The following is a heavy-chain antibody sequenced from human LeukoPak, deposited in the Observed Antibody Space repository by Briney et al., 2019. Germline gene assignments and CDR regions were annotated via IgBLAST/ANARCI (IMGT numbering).Heavy chain of an antibody. CDR2: ISYDGSNK. CDR3: AKDRGEYSGSYPNIFDY. D-gene: IGHD1-26*01. CDR1: GFTFSSYG. Sequence: GGSLRLSCAASGFTFSSYGMHWVRQAPGKGLEWVAVISYDGSNKYYADSVKGRFTISRDNSKNTLYLQMNSLRAEDTAVYYCAKDRGEYSGSYPNIFDYWGQGTLVTVSS. V-gene: IGHV3-30*18. J-gene: IGHJ4*02.